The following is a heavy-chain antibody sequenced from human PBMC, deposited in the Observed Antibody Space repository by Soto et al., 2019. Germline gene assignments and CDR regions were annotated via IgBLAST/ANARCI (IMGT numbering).Heavy chain of an antibody. CDR3: ARAPVGLDTISYFDY. Sequence: QVQLQESGPGLVEPSQTLSLICTVSGASIITDGYYWTWIRQHPGKGLEWLGYIHYSGGATYSPSYNPSLQSRIAISVDISKSLFSLKLTSVTAADTAVYFCARAPVGLDTISYFDYWGQGKLVTVSS. J-gene: IGHJ4*02. V-gene: IGHV4-31*03. D-gene: IGHD3-3*01. CDR2: IHYSGGATYSP. CDR1: GASIITDGYY.